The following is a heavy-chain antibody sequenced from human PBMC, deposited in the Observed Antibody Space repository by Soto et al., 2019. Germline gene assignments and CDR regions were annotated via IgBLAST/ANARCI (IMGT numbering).Heavy chain of an antibody. D-gene: IGHD2-21*02. J-gene: IGHJ4*02. CDR1: GYNFIAYY. CDR3: AKYCGGDCRHFDA. CDR2: INPSSGAT. Sequence: QVQLVQSGAEVKKPGSSVKLSCKASGYNFIAYYIYWVRQAPGQGPEWMGMINPSSGATIYAQKFQGRVTVTSDKSTSTAYLELSSLRSEDAAVYYCAKYCGGDCRHFDAWGQGTLVTVSS. V-gene: IGHV1-46*01.